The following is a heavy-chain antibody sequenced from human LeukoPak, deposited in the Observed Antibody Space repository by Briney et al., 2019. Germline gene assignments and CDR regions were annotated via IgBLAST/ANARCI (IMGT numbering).Heavy chain of an antibody. CDR2: INPSGGST. V-gene: IGHV1-46*01. CDR3: ARDLYYYDSSGYYFDY. CDR1: GYTFTSYY. D-gene: IGHD3-22*01. J-gene: IGHJ4*02. Sequence: ASVKVSCKASGYTFTSYYMHWVRQAPGQGLEWMGIINPSGGSTSYAQKFQGRVTMTRDTSTSTVYMELSSLRSEDTAVYYCARDLYYYDSSGYYFDYWGQGTLVTVSS.